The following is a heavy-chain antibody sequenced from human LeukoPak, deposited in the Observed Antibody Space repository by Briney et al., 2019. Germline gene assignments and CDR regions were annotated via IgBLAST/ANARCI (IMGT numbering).Heavy chain of an antibody. CDR3: ARGDFDFWSGYYEDYGMDV. Sequence: ASVKVSCKASGYTFTSYYMHWVRQAPGQGLEWMGWINPNSGGTNYAQKFQGRVTMTRDTSISTAYMELSRLRSDDTAVYYCARGDFDFWSGYYEDYGMDVWGQGTTVTVSS. CDR2: INPNSGGT. D-gene: IGHD3-3*01. J-gene: IGHJ6*02. V-gene: IGHV1-2*02. CDR1: GYTFTSYY.